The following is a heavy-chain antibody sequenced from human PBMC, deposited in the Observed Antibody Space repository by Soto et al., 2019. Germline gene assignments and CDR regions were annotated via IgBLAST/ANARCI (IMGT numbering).Heavy chain of an antibody. CDR1: GFTFDEYA. D-gene: IGHD5-18*01. CDR3: AKGLRGYSYGFDF. CDR2: INWKSTYT. Sequence: EVLLVESGGGLVQPGRSLRLSCVASGFTFDEYAMNWVRQAPGKGLEWVSTINWKSTYTGYADSMKGRFTISRDNAKNSLFLQMNSLRTEDTALYYCAKGLRGYSYGFDFWGHGTLVTVSS. V-gene: IGHV3-9*01. J-gene: IGHJ4*01.